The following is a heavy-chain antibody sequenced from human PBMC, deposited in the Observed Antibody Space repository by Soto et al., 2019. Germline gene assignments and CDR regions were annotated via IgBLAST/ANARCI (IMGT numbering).Heavy chain of an antibody. CDR2: ISSSGSTI. Sequence: EVQLVESGGGLVQPGGSLRLSCAASGFTFSSYEMNWVRQAPGKGLEWVSYISSSGSTIYYADSVKGRFTISRDNAKNSLYLHMNSLRAEDTAVYYCARSLGFGELLYWPFRYYYGMDVWGQGTAVTVSS. J-gene: IGHJ6*02. D-gene: IGHD3-10*01. CDR1: GFTFSSYE. CDR3: ARSLGFGELLYWPFRYYYGMDV. V-gene: IGHV3-48*03.